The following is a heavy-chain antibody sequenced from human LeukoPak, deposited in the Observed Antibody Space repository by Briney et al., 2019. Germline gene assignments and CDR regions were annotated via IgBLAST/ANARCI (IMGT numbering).Heavy chain of an antibody. Sequence: PGGSLRLSCAASGFTLSSYSMNWVRQAPGKGLEWVSSISSSSSYIYYADSVKGRFTISRDNAKNSLYLQMNSLRAEDTAVYYCARGGYSRPSGPDHYGMDVWGKGTTVTVSS. J-gene: IGHJ6*04. CDR3: ARGGYSRPSGPDHYGMDV. CDR2: ISSSSSYI. D-gene: IGHD6-13*01. V-gene: IGHV3-21*01. CDR1: GFTLSSYS.